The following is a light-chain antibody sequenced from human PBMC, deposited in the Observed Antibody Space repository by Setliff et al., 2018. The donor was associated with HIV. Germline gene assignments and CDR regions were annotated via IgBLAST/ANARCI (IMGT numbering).Light chain of an antibody. CDR2: NNN. CDR3: AAWDNSLNGQV. CDR1: SSNIGSNT. Sequence: QSVLTQPPSASGTPGQRVTISCSGSSSNIGSNTVNWYQQLPRTAPKLLIYNNNQRPSGVPDRFSDSKSGTSASLAISGLQSEDEADYYCAAWDNSLNGQVFGTGTKVTVL. V-gene: IGLV1-44*01. J-gene: IGLJ1*01.